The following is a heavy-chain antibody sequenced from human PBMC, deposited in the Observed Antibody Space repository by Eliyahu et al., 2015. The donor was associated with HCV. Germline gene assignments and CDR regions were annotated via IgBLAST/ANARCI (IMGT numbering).Heavy chain of an antibody. CDR2: IKDTGRT. D-gene: IGHD3-10*01. J-gene: IGHJ4*02. CDR1: GDSISRGNY. V-gene: IGHV4-38-2*01. CDR3: VRYVSEKESFDY. Sequence: QVQLQESGPGLVKPSETLSXXXVVYGDSISRGNYWGWIRQPPGKGLEWIANIKDTGRTHYNPSLKSRVTMAVDTSNNQISLRLSSVTAADAAVFYCVRYVSEKESFDYWGQGTLVTVSS.